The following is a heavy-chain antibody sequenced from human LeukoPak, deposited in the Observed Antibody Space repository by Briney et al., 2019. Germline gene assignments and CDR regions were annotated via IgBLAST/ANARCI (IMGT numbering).Heavy chain of an antibody. V-gene: IGHV4-59*01. J-gene: IGHJ5*02. D-gene: IGHD3-22*01. CDR3: AREDSSGYKGWFDP. Sequence: SETLSLTCTVSGGSISSYYWSWIRQPPGKGLEWIGYIYYSGSTNYNPSLKSRVTISVDTSKNQFSLKLSSVTAADTAVYYCAREDSSGYKGWFDPWGQGTLVTVSS. CDR1: GGSISSYY. CDR2: IYYSGST.